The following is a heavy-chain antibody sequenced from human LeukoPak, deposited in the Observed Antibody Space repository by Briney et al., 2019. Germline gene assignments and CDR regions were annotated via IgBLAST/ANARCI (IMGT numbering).Heavy chain of an antibody. CDR3: AKAHRYCSSTSCSNWFDP. CDR2: ISWNSGSI. CDR1: GFTFGDYA. V-gene: IGHV3-9*01. J-gene: IGHJ5*02. D-gene: IGHD2-2*01. Sequence: GRSLRLSCAASGFTFGDYAMHWVRQAPGKGLEWVSGISWNSGSIGYADSVKGRFTISRDNAKNSLYLQMNSLRAEDTALYYCAKAHRYCSSTSCSNWFDPWGQGTLVTVSS.